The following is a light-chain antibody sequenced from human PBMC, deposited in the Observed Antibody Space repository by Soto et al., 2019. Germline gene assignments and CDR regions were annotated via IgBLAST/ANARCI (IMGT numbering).Light chain of an antibody. J-gene: IGKJ5*01. CDR3: QQLNFFPIT. CDR1: QGVSRW. Sequence: DIKLTQFLSSMSASLGDRVSIXXRESQGVSRWLAWYQQRPGKAPKMXIYVASNLQSGAPSRFSGSGAGTEFSLTISSLQPEDAATYYCQQLNFFPITFGQGTRLEIK. CDR2: VAS. V-gene: IGKV1-12*01.